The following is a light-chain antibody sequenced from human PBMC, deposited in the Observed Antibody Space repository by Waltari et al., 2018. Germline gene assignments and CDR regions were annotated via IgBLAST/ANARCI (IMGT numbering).Light chain of an antibody. J-gene: IGLJ3*02. CDR3: CSFEGTWV. Sequence: QSALTQPHSVSGSVGESVTISCTGTGSDYVSWYQQLPGKAPKLLIYDSFQRPSGVPDRFFGSKSGNSASLTVTGLQTEDEADYYCCSFEGTWVFGGGTKLTVL. V-gene: IGLV2-11*01. CDR2: DSF. CDR1: GSDY.